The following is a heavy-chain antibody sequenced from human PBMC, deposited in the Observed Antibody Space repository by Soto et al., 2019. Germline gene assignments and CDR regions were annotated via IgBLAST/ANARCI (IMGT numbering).Heavy chain of an antibody. CDR3: AKARVAGTVRPFDI. Sequence: EVQLVQSGAEVKEPGESLEISCKGSGYSFTNYWIGWVRQMPGKGLEWMGIIYPGDSDTRYSPSFQGQVTISADKSISTAYQQWSSLKASDTAIYYCAKARVAGTVRPFDIWGQGTMVTVSS. D-gene: IGHD6-19*01. CDR2: IYPGDSDT. V-gene: IGHV5-51*01. J-gene: IGHJ3*02. CDR1: GYSFTNYW.